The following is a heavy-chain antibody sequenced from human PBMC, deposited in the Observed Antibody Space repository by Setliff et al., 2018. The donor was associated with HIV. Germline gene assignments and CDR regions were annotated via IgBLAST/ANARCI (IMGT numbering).Heavy chain of an antibody. V-gene: IGHV4-59*01. CDR1: GGPISSYY. J-gene: IGHJ3*02. Sequence: PSETLSLTCTVSGGPISSYYWSWIRQPPGKGLEWIGYIYYAGTTNYNPSLKSRVTISIDTTKNQFSLKLNSVTAADTAVYYCAREWLQHTGDDAFDIWGQGTMVTVSS. CDR2: IYYAGTT. CDR3: AREWLQHTGDDAFDI. D-gene: IGHD5-12*01.